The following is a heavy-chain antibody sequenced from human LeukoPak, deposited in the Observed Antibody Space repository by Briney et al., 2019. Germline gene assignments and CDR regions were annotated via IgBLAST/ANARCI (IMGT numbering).Heavy chain of an antibody. CDR2: ISCSSSYI. J-gene: IGHJ6*03. Sequence: PGGSLRLSCAASGFTFSSYSMNWVRQAPGKGLEWVSSISCSSSYIYYADSVKGRFTISRDNAKNSLYLQMNSLRAEDTAVYYCARDLTIFGVVITDYYYYYMDVWGKGTTVTVSS. CDR1: GFTFSSYS. CDR3: ARDLTIFGVVITDYYYYYMDV. V-gene: IGHV3-21*01. D-gene: IGHD3-3*01.